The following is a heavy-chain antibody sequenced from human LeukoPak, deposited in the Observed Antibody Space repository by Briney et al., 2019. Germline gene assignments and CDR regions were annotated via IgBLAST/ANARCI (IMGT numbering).Heavy chain of an antibody. Sequence: ASVNVSCTASGYTFTSYGISWVRQAPGQGLEWMGRIIPILGIANYAQKFQGRVTITADKSTSTAYMELSSLRSEDTAVYYCARDGYNYVPFDYWGQGTLVTVSS. V-gene: IGHV1-69*04. J-gene: IGHJ4*02. D-gene: IGHD5-12*01. CDR2: IIPILGIA. CDR3: ARDGYNYVPFDY. CDR1: GYTFTSYG.